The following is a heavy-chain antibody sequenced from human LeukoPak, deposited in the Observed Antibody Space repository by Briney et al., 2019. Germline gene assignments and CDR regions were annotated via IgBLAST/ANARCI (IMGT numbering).Heavy chain of an antibody. Sequence: GGSLRLSCAASGFTFSSYWMSWVRQAPGKGLEWVANIKQDGSEKYYVDSVKGRFTISRDNAKNSLYLQMNSLRAEDTAVYYCAREGSYGDWGQCFDYWGQGTLVTVSS. J-gene: IGHJ4*02. CDR2: IKQDGSEK. CDR1: GFTFSSYW. D-gene: IGHD4-17*01. V-gene: IGHV3-7*01. CDR3: AREGSYGDWGQCFDY.